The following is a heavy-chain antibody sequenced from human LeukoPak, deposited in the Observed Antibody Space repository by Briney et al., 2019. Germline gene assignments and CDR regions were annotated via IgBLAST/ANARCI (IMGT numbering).Heavy chain of an antibody. CDR1: GGTFSSYA. Sequence: SVKVSCKASGGTFSSYAIGWVRQAPGQGLEWMGGIIPIFGTANYAQKFQGRVTITADESTSTAYMELSSLRSEDTAVYYCARGPSGSPNNWFDPWGQGTLVTVSS. D-gene: IGHD1-26*01. J-gene: IGHJ5*02. V-gene: IGHV1-69*13. CDR2: IIPIFGTA. CDR3: ARGPSGSPNNWFDP.